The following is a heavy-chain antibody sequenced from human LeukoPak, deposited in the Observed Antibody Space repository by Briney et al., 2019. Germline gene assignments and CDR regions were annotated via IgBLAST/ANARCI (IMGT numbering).Heavy chain of an antibody. V-gene: IGHV1-8*01. CDR3: ARGTVVMVYSIQENWLDP. CDR1: RYTFTSYD. Sequence: ASVKVSCKASRYTFTSYDINWVRQATGQGLEWMGWMNPNSGNTGYAQKFQGRVTMTRNTSISTAYMELSSLRSEDTAVYYCARGTVVMVYSIQENWLDPWGQGTLVTVSS. CDR2: MNPNSGNT. J-gene: IGHJ5*02. D-gene: IGHD2-8*01.